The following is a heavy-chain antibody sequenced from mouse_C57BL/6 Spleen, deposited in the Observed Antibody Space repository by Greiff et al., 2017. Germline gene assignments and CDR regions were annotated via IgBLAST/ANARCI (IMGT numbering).Heavy chain of an antibody. Sequence: VQLKESGPGLVKPSQSLSLTCSVTGYSITSGYYWNWIRQFPGNKLEWMGYISYDGSNNYNPSLKNRISITRDTSKNQFFLKLNSVTTEDTATYYCARDSLLDYGSRSYWYFDVWGTGTTVTVSS. J-gene: IGHJ1*03. CDR1: GYSITSGYY. D-gene: IGHD1-1*01. V-gene: IGHV3-6*01. CDR2: ISYDGSN. CDR3: ARDSLLDYGSRSYWYFDV.